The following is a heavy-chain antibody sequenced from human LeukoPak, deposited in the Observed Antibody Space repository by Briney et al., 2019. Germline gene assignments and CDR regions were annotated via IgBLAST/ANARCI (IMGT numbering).Heavy chain of an antibody. CDR2: INHGGST. Sequence: SETLSLTCAVYGGSFSGYYWSWIRQPPGKGLEWIGEINHGGSTNYNPSLKSRVTISVDTSKNQFPLKLSSVTAADTAVYYCARGPDWGQGTLVTVSS. J-gene: IGHJ4*02. V-gene: IGHV4-34*01. CDR3: ARGPD. CDR1: GGSFSGYY.